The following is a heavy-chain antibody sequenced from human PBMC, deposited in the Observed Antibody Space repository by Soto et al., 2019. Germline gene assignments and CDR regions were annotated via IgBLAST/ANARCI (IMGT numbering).Heavy chain of an antibody. CDR2: VSHDGRNT. Sequence: VQLVESGGGVVQPGRSLRLSCAASGFTFSDYAVHWVRQAPGKGLEWVAVVSHDGRNTHYADSVKGRFTISRDSAKNTVSLEMTSLRAEDTAVYYCAKGGRQWLVTSDFNYWGQGALVTVSS. CDR1: GFTFSDYA. D-gene: IGHD6-19*01. J-gene: IGHJ4*02. CDR3: AKGGRQWLVTSDFNY. V-gene: IGHV3-30*18.